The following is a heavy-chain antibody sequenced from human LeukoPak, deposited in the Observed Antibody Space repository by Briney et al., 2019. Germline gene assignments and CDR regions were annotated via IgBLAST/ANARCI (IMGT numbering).Heavy chain of an antibody. V-gene: IGHV3-33*01. CDR2: IWDVGSSK. Sequence: GGSLRLSCAASGFPFSNYAMHWVRQAPGTGLEWVAVIWDVGSSKFYADSMKGRFTISRDNSENTLYLQMNSLRAEDTAVYYCARGWRGLDAKMDYWGQGTLVTVSS. CDR3: ARGWRGLDAKMDY. J-gene: IGHJ4*02. CDR1: GFPFSNYA. D-gene: IGHD2-15*01.